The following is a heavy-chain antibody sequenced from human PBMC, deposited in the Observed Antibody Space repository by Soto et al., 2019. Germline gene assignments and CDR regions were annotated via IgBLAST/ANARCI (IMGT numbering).Heavy chain of an antibody. CDR2: ISSSSSTI. CDR3: ARDPLAYCGGDCYPGGDY. J-gene: IGHJ4*02. CDR1: GFTFSSYS. Sequence: GGSLRLSCAASGFTFSSYSMNWVRQAPGKGLEWVSYISSSSSTIYYADSVKGRFTISRDNAKNSLYLQMNSLRDEDTAVYYCARDPLAYCGGDCYPGGDYWGQGTLVTVSS. D-gene: IGHD2-21*02. V-gene: IGHV3-48*02.